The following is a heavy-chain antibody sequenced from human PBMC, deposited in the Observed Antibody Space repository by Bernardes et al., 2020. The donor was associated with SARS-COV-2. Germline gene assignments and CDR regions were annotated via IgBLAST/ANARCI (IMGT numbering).Heavy chain of an antibody. CDR3: ARVFCTTATCQDYYHYYSMDV. D-gene: IGHD2-8*01. V-gene: IGHV3-33*01. Sequence: GGSLRLSCAASGFITSTYGMHWVRQAPGKGLEWVAVIWSDGSNRYYADSVKGRFTISRDNSKSTNTLYLQMNSLRAEDTAVYYCARVFCTTATCQDYYHYYSMDVWGQGTTVTVSS. J-gene: IGHJ6*02. CDR2: IWSDGSNR. CDR1: GFITSTYG.